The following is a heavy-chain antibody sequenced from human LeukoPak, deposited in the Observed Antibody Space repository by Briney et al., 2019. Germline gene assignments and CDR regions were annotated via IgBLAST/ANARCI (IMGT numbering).Heavy chain of an antibody. V-gene: IGHV4-59*01. CDR2: NHYTGST. CDR3: ARGRSGGDWFDS. D-gene: IGHD3-10*01. Sequence: SETLSLTCTVSGGSISSYFWSWVRQPPRKGLEWIGYNHYTGSTNHNPSLKSRVTMSVDTSKNQFSLKLSSVTAADTAVYYCARGRSGGDWFDSWGQGTLVTVSS. CDR1: GGSISSYF. J-gene: IGHJ5*01.